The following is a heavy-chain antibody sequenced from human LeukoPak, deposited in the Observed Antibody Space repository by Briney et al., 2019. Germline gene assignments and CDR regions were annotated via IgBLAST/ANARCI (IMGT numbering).Heavy chain of an antibody. J-gene: IGHJ4*02. Sequence: KPSETLSLTCTVSGGSISSGGYYWSWIRQHPGKGLEWIGYIYYSGSTYYNPSLKSRVTISVDTSKNQFSLKLSSVTAADTAVYYCARDVAGTAFFDYWGQGTLVTVSS. CDR2: IYYSGST. D-gene: IGHD6-19*01. V-gene: IGHV4-31*03. CDR3: ARDVAGTAFFDY. CDR1: GGSISSGGYY.